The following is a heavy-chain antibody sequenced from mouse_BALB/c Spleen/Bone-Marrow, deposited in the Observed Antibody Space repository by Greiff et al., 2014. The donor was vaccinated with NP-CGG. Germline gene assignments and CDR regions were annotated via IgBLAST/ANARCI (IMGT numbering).Heavy chain of an antibody. CDR2: IYPGDGDT. V-gene: IGHV1-87*01. Sequence: VQVVESGAELARPGASVKLSCKASGYTFTSYRMQWVKQRPGQGLEWIGAIYPGDGDTRYTQKFKGKATLTADKSSSTAYMQLSSLASEDSAVYYCARDEHYFDYWGQGTTLTVSS. CDR3: ARDEHYFDY. CDR1: GYTFTSYR. J-gene: IGHJ2*01.